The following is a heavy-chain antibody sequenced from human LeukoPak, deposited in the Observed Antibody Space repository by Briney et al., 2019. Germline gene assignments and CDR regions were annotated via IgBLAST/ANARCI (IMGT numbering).Heavy chain of an antibody. D-gene: IGHD5-24*01. CDR2: ITPSGGT. CDR3: ARDRYGDGFAHFDY. J-gene: IGHJ4*02. V-gene: IGHV1-2*02. Sequence: ASVKVSCKVSGYTLTELSMHWVRQAPGQGLEWMGWITPSGGTNYPQKFQGRVAITRDTSITTAYIDLSRLTSDDTAVYYCARDRYGDGFAHFDYWGQGALVTVSS. CDR1: GYTLTELS.